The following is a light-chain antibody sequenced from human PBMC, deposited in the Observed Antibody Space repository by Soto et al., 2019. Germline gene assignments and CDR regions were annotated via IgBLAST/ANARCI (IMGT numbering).Light chain of an antibody. CDR3: SSYAGSINFYV. Sequence: QSALTQPPSASGSPGQSVTISCTGTSSDGGGYNYVSWYQQFPGKAPKLMIYDVSERPSGVPDRFSGSKSGNTASLTVSGLQAEDEADYYCSSYAGSINFYVFGTGTKLTVL. J-gene: IGLJ1*01. V-gene: IGLV2-8*01. CDR1: SSDGGGYNY. CDR2: DVS.